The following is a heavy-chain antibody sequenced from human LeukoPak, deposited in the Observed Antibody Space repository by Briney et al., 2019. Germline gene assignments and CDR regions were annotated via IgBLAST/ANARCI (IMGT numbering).Heavy chain of an antibody. V-gene: IGHV4-59*02. J-gene: IGHJ3*02. CDR3: ARARYVSAWYAFDI. CDR1: GGSVSSYY. D-gene: IGHD6-19*01. Sequence: PSETPSLTCTVSGGSVSSYYWSWMRQPPGKGLEWIGYIYYTGSGNNSPSLKSRVTMSVDTSKNQFSLRLNSVTAADTAVYYCARARYVSAWYAFDIWGQGTMVTVSS. CDR2: IYYTGSG.